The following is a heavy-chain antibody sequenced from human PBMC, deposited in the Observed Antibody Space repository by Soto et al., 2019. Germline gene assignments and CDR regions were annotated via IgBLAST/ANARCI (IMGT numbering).Heavy chain of an antibody. J-gene: IGHJ4*02. CDR1: GFTFSSYA. CDR2: ISGSGGST. Sequence: GGSLRLSCAASGFTFSSYAMSWVRQAPGKGLEWVSAISGSGGSTYYADSVKGRFTISRDNSKNTLYLQMNSLRAEDTAVYYCAKLADWTGKGATSPPDYWGQGTLVTVSS. CDR3: AKLADWTGKGATSPPDY. D-gene: IGHD1-26*01. V-gene: IGHV3-23*01.